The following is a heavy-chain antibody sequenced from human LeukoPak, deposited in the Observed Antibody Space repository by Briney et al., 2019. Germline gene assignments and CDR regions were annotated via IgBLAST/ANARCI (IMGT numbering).Heavy chain of an antibody. CDR2: IESVESR. CDR1: GVIVSSDF. CDR3: ATSRGAA. J-gene: IGHJ6*02. V-gene: IGHV3-53*01. Sequence: RGSLRLSCAASGVIVSSDFMGWVRQAPGQGLEWLSAIESVESRLYTASVKGRFIISRENAKNTLYLQMRSLRADDTAVYYCATSRGAAWGQGTTVT.